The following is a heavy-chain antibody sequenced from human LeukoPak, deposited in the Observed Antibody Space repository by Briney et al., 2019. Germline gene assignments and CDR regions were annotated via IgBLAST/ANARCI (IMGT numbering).Heavy chain of an antibody. CDR3: ARAIAAPRVDAFDI. V-gene: IGHV1-3*01. CDR2: INAGNGNT. Sequence: ASVKVSCKASGYTFTSYAMHWVRQAPGQRLEWMGWINAGNGNTKYSQEFQGRVTMTTDTSTSTAYMELRSLRSDDTAVYYCARAIAAPRVDAFDIWGQGTMVTVSS. J-gene: IGHJ3*02. D-gene: IGHD6-6*01. CDR1: GYTFTSYA.